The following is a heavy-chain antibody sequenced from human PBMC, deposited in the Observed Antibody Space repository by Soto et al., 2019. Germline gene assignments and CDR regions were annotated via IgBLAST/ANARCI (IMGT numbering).Heavy chain of an antibody. Sequence: ASVKVSCKXSGYTFTSYGISWVRQAPGQGLEWMGWISAYNGNTNYAQKLQGRVTMTTDTSTSTAYMELRSLRSDDTAVYYCARDSEPYYDFWSGYYSFDYRGQGTLVTVSS. CDR2: ISAYNGNT. J-gene: IGHJ4*02. V-gene: IGHV1-18*01. CDR3: ARDSEPYYDFWSGYYSFDY. D-gene: IGHD3-3*01. CDR1: GYTFTSYG.